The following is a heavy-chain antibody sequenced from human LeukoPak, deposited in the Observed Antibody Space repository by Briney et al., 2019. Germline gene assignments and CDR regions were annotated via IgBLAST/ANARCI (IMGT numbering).Heavy chain of an antibody. D-gene: IGHD1-26*01. J-gene: IGHJ4*02. CDR2: IYYSGVT. Sequence: PSETLSLTCTVSSGSISGHYWSWVRQPPGKGLEWIAYIYYSGVTKYNPSLKSRVSISVDSSKNQFSLKLDSVTAADTAVYYCAGHAQSPYSGSFDYWGQGTLVTVSS. CDR1: SGSISGHY. V-gene: IGHV4-59*08. CDR3: AGHAQSPYSGSFDY.